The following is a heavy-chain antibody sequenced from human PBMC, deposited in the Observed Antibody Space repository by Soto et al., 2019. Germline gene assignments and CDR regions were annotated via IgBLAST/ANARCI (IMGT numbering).Heavy chain of an antibody. CDR2: IKPDESEK. Sequence: PGGSLGLSCTASGFTFSDSWMTWVRQAPGKGLEWVARIKPDESEKKYADSVKGRFSISRDNAKNSMYLQMDSLRGEDTAVYYCVRGGSNYASWGQGTLVTVSS. V-gene: IGHV3-7*01. CDR3: VRGGSNYAS. J-gene: IGHJ5*02. CDR1: GFTFSDSW. D-gene: IGHD4-4*01.